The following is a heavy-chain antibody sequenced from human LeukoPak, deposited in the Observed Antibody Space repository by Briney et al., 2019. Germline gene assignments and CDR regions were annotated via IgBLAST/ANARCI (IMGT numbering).Heavy chain of an antibody. CDR1: GGSISSGDYY. V-gene: IGHV4-30-4*01. D-gene: IGHD4-17*01. J-gene: IGHJ4*02. Sequence: SETLSLTCTVSGGSISSGDYYWSWIRQPPGKGLEWIGYIYYSGSTFYNPSLKSRITISIDMSKNQFSLKLSSVTAADTAVYYCAREPTTNDYWGQGTLVTVSS. CDR2: IYYSGST. CDR3: AREPTTNDY.